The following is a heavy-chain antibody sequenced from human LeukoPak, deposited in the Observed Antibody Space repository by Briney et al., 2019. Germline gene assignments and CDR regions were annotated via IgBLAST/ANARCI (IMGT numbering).Heavy chain of an antibody. CDR3: ARGGPVSHYYDILTGYSGWFDP. J-gene: IGHJ5*02. D-gene: IGHD3-9*01. CDR2: MNPNSGNT. V-gene: IGHV1-8*01. CDR1: GYTFTSYD. Sequence: ASVKVSCKASGYTFTSYDINWVRQATGQGLEWMGWMNPNSGNTGYAQKFQGRVTMTRNTSISTAYMELSSLRSEDTAVYYCARGGPVSHYYDILTGYSGWFDPWGQGTLVTVSS.